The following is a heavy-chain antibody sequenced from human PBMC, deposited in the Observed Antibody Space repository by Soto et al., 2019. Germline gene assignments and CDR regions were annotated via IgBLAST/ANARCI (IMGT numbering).Heavy chain of an antibody. D-gene: IGHD3-9*01. Sequence: PSETLSLTCTVSGGSISSYYWSWIRQPPGKGLEWIGYIYYSGSTNYNPSLKSRVTISVDTSKNQFSLKLSSVTAADTAVYYCARLSLVLRYFDWFPRWFDPWGQGTLVTVSS. CDR1: GGSISSYY. CDR2: IYYSGST. J-gene: IGHJ5*02. V-gene: IGHV4-59*08. CDR3: ARLSLVLRYFDWFPRWFDP.